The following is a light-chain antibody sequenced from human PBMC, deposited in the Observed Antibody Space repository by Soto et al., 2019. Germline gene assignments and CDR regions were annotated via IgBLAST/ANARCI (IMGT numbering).Light chain of an antibody. V-gene: IGLV2-14*01. CDR1: SSDVGGYNY. Sequence: QSVLTQPASVSGSPGQSITISCTGTSSDVGGYNYVSWYQQHPGKAPKLMIYEVSNRPSGVSNRFSGSKSGNTASLTISGIQAEDEADSYCRSYTSSSTLYVFGTGTKVT. J-gene: IGLJ1*01. CDR3: RSYTSSSTLYV. CDR2: EVS.